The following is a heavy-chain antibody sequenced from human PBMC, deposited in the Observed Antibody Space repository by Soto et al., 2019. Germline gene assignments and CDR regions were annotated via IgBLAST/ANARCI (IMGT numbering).Heavy chain of an antibody. Sequence: GASVKVSCKASGYTFTSYAMHWVRQAPGQRLEWMGWINAGNGNTKYSQKFQGRVTITRDTSASTAYMELSSLRSEDTAVYYCARVRIGAAAGTGFDYWGQGTLVTVSS. CDR3: ARVRIGAAAGTGFDY. V-gene: IGHV1-3*01. CDR2: INAGNGNT. J-gene: IGHJ4*02. D-gene: IGHD6-13*01. CDR1: GYTFTSYA.